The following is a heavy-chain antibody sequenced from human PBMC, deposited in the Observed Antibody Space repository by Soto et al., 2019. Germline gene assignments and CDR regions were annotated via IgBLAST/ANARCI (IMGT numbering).Heavy chain of an antibody. Sequence: QLQLQESGPGLVKPSETLSLTCTVSGGSISSSSYYWGWIRQPPGKGLEWIGSIYYSGSTYYNPSLKSRLAISVDTYRNQFCLKLTSVTAADTAVYSCARFVRPTASLDSWGQGTLVIVSS. CDR2: IYYSGST. V-gene: IGHV4-39*01. CDR3: ARFVRPTASLDS. CDR1: GGSISSSSYY. D-gene: IGHD5-18*01. J-gene: IGHJ4*02.